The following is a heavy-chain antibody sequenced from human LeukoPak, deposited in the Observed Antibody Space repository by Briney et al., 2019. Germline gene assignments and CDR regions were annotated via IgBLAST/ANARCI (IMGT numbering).Heavy chain of an antibody. CDR3: ARDRSIEEALDAFDI. CDR1: GFTVSSNY. V-gene: IGHV3-66*02. CDR2: IYSGGST. Sequence: GGSLRLSXAASGFTVSSNYMSWVRQAPGKGLEWVSVIYSGGSTYYADSVKGRFTISRDNSKNTLYLQMNSLRAEDTAVYYCARDRSIEEALDAFDIWGQGTMVTVSS. D-gene: IGHD2-21*01. J-gene: IGHJ3*02.